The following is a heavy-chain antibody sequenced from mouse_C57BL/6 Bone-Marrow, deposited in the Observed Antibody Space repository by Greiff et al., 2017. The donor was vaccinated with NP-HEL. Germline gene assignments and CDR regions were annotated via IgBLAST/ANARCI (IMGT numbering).Heavy chain of an antibody. CDR1: GYTFTSYW. J-gene: IGHJ4*01. CDR2: INPSNGGT. V-gene: IGHV1-53*01. CDR3: ASERGYYAMDY. Sequence: QVQLQQPGTELVKPGASVKLSCKASGYTFTSYWMHWVKQRPGQGLEWIGNINPSNGGTNYNEKFQGKATLTVDKSSTTTYMQLSRLTSDDSAVYYCASERGYYAMDYWGQGTSVTVSS.